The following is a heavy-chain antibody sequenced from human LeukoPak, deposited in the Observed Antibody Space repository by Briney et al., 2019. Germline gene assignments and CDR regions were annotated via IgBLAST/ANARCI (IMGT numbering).Heavy chain of an antibody. Sequence: GGSLRLSCAASGFTFSSYAMSWVRQAPGKGLEWVSAISGSGGSTYYADSVKGRFTISRDNSRNTLSLQMNSLRAEDTAIYYCAKDVMRCSGGCIWGQGTLVTVS. CDR1: GFTFSSYA. V-gene: IGHV3-23*01. J-gene: IGHJ4*02. CDR2: ISGSGGST. D-gene: IGHD2-15*01. CDR3: AKDVMRCSGGCI.